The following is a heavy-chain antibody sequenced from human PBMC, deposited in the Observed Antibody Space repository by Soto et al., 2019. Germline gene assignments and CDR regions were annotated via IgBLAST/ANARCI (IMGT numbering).Heavy chain of an antibody. Sequence: PSQTLSLTCDISGDSVSSNSAAWNWIRQSPSRGLEWLGRTSYRSKWYNDYAVSVKSRITINPDTSKNQFSLQLNSVTPEDTALYYCARSSTSPNYFDYWGQGSLVIVSS. V-gene: IGHV6-1*01. J-gene: IGHJ4*02. CDR2: TSYRSKWYN. CDR1: GDSVSSNSAA. CDR3: ARSSTSPNYFDY. D-gene: IGHD2-2*01.